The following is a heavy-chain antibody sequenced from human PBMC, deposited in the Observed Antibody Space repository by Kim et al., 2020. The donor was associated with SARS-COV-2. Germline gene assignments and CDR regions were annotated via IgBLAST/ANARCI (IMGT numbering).Heavy chain of an antibody. V-gene: IGHV3-43*01. J-gene: IGHJ4*02. Sequence: YYADSVKGRFTISRDNSKNSLYLQMNSLRTEDTALYYCAKLSASVQSDYWGQGTLVTVSS. CDR3: AKLSASVQSDY.